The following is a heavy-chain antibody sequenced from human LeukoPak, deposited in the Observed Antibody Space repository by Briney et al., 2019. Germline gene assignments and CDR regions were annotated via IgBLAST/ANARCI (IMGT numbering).Heavy chain of an antibody. J-gene: IGHJ4*02. CDR1: GGSISSYY. D-gene: IGHD3-10*01. V-gene: IGHV4-59*01. CDR2: IYYSGST. CDR3: ARAYGSGTPIGGFDY. Sequence: SETLSLTCTVSGGSISSYYWSWIRQPPGKGLEWIGYIYYSGSTHYNPSLKSRVTISVDTSKNQFSLKLSSVTAADTAVYYCARAYGSGTPIGGFDYWGQGTLVTVSS.